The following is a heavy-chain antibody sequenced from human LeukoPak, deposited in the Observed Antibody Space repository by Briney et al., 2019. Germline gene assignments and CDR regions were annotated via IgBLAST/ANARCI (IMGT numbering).Heavy chain of an antibody. CDR1: GFTFSSYA. V-gene: IGHV3-23*01. J-gene: IGHJ4*02. CDR3: AKDQAVAGTGIDFDY. CDR2: ISGSGGST. Sequence: GGSLRLSCAASGFTFSSYAMSWVRQAPGKGLELVSAISGSGGSTYYAASVKGRFTISRDNSKNTLYLQMNSLRAEDTAVYYCAKDQAVAGTGIDFDYWGQGTLVTVSS. D-gene: IGHD6-19*01.